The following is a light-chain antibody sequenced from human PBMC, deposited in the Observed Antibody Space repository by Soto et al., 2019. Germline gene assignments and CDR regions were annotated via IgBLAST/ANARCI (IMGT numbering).Light chain of an antibody. CDR1: QSLSSIY. J-gene: IGKJ1*01. CDR3: QQYGSSGT. Sequence: EIVMTQSPGTLSLSPGERATLSCRASQSLSSIYLAWYQQKPGQAPRLLIYGASNRATGIPDRFSGSGSGTNFTLTISRLEPEDFAVYYCQQYGSSGTFGQGTKVDI. CDR2: GAS. V-gene: IGKV3-20*01.